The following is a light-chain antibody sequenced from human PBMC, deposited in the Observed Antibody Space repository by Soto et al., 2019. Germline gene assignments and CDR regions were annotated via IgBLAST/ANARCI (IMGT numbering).Light chain of an antibody. CDR2: GAS. CDR1: QSVSRN. J-gene: IGKJ1*01. V-gene: IGKV3-15*01. CDR3: QEYDNWPPEGT. Sequence: ELVLTQSPATLSSFPGDRVTLSCRASQSVSRNLAWYQQKPGQAPRLLIYGASTRATGIPARFSGSGSGTEFTLSINSLQSEDFAVYYCQEYDNWPPEGTFGQGTKVDI.